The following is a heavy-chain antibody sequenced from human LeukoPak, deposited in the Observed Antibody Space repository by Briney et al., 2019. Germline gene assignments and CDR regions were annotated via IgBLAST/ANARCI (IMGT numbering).Heavy chain of an antibody. CDR1: GGSISSSSYY. Sequence: SETLSLTCTVSGGSISSSSYYWGWIRQPPGKGLEWIGSIYYSGSTNYNPSLKSRVTISVDTSKNQFSLKLSSVTAADTAVYYCARGKYSSSSYDYWGQGTLVTVSS. D-gene: IGHD6-6*01. J-gene: IGHJ4*02. V-gene: IGHV4-39*07. CDR2: IYYSGST. CDR3: ARGKYSSSSYDY.